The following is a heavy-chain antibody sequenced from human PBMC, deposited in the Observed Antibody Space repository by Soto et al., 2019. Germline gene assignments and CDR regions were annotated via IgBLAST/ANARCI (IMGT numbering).Heavy chain of an antibody. CDR3: VWFGGCSYNTYYFYYSMYA. CDR2: ISAYNGNT. D-gene: IGHD5-18*01. J-gene: IGHJ6*02. Sequence: QVQLVQSGADVKKPGASVKVSCKTSGYTFTSYGISWVRQAPGQGLEWMGWISAYNGNTKYAQDLQGRVTMTTDTSQSTAYMELRRLRSAVTAVYYCVWFGGCSYNTYYFYYSMYAWGQRTTVTVSS. V-gene: IGHV1-18*01. CDR1: GYTFTSYG.